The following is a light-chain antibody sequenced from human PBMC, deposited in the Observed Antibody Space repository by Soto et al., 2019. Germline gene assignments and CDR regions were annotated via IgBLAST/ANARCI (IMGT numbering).Light chain of an antibody. V-gene: IGKV3-20*01. Sequence: EIMMTQSPGTLSLSPGERATLSFRASQSVSSSYLAWYQQKPGQAPRLLIYGASSRATGIPDRFSGSGSGTDFTLTISRLEPEDFAVYYCQQYGSSPPRTFGQGAKVDNK. CDR3: QQYGSSPPRT. CDR1: QSVSSSY. J-gene: IGKJ1*01. CDR2: GAS.